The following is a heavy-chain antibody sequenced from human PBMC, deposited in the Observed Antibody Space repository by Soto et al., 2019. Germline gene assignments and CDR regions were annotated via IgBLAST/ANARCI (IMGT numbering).Heavy chain of an antibody. CDR2: IIPIFGTA. CDR1: GGTFSSYA. Sequence: SVKVSCKASGGTFSSYAISWVRQAPGQGLEWMGGIIPIFGTANYAQKFQGRVTITADESTSTAYMELSSLRSEDTAVYYCARGPHQLLSNYFDYWGQGTLVTVSS. J-gene: IGHJ4*02. D-gene: IGHD2-2*01. V-gene: IGHV1-69*13. CDR3: ARGPHQLLSNYFDY.